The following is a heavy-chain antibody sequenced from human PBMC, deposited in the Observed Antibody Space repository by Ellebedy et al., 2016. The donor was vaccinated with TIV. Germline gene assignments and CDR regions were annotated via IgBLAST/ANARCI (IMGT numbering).Heavy chain of an antibody. J-gene: IGHJ4*02. V-gene: IGHV1-2*02. Sequence: ASVKVSXXASGVTFSNYPISWVRQAPGQGLEWLGWINPYSGDTKYGQKSQGRVTLTRDTSIVTAYMELSRLRSDDTAVYYCARESSSDASDDYWGQGTLVTVSS. CDR2: INPYSGDT. CDR3: ARESSSDASDDY. CDR1: GVTFSNYP.